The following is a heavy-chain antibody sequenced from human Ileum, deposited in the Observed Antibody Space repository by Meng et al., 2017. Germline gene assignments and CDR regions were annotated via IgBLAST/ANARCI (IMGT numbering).Heavy chain of an antibody. CDR1: GFTFSNYA. Sequence: QGQLVEAGGGVVPPGRSLRLSCAASGFTFSNYALHWVRQAPGKGLEWVAVMSYDGNNKYYADSVKGRFTISRDDSKSTLFLQMDSLTADDTAVYYCGRERRGFYILHWGQGTLVTVSS. CDR3: GRERRGFYILH. V-gene: IGHV3-30*01. CDR2: MSYDGNNK. J-gene: IGHJ4*02. D-gene: IGHD3-3*02.